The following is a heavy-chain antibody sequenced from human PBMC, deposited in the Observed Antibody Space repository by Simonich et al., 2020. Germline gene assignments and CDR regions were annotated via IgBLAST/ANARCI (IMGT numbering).Heavy chain of an antibody. CDR1: VYTFTGYS. CDR2: IKPNSGGT. J-gene: IGHJ3*02. D-gene: IGHD2-2*01. CDR3: ARDPVVPAAIRNAFDI. Sequence: QVQLVQSGAEVKKPGASVKVSCKASVYTFTGYSMHWVRQDPGKGLCWMGGIKPNSGGTNYAQKLQGRVTMTRDTSSSTAYMELSRRRSDDTAVYYCARDPVVPAAIRNAFDIWGQGTMVTVSS. V-gene: IGHV1-2*02.